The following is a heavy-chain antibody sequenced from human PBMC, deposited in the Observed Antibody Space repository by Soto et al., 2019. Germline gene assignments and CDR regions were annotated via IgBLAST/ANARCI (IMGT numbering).Heavy chain of an antibody. J-gene: IGHJ3*02. CDR1: GYTFTSYA. CDR2: INAGNGNT. D-gene: IGHD6-6*01. CDR3: AREISGGIAARGRAFDI. V-gene: IGHV1-3*01. Sequence: ASVKVSCKASGYTFTSYAMHWVRQAPGQRLEWMGWINAGNGNTKYSQKFQGRVTITRDTSASTAYMELSSLRSEDTAVYYCAREISGGIAARGRAFDIWGQGTMVPVSS.